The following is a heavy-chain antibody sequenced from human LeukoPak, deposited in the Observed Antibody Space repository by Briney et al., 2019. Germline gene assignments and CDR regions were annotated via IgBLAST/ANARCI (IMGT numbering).Heavy chain of an antibody. D-gene: IGHD1-26*01. CDR2: MYYNGST. Sequence: SETLSLTCTVSGASISSTTYYWGWIRQPPGKGLEWIGTMYYNGSTYNNPSLKSRVTISGDTSKNQFSLKLSSVTAADTAVYYCARHGSGSSTFGYWGQGTLVTVSS. CDR1: GASISSTTYY. V-gene: IGHV4-39*01. CDR3: ARHGSGSSTFGY. J-gene: IGHJ4*02.